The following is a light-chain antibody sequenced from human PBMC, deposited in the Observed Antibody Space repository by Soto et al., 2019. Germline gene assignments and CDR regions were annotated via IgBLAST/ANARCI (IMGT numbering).Light chain of an antibody. Sequence: DIQMTQSPSSLAASIGDIITITCRASQSISTYLNWYQQKPGKAPKLLIYGASTLQNGVPSRFSGSGSATDYTLTISGLQPEDFATYYCQQSFITPPLTFGGGTTVE. V-gene: IGKV1-39*01. CDR2: GAS. CDR1: QSISTY. J-gene: IGKJ4*01. CDR3: QQSFITPPLT.